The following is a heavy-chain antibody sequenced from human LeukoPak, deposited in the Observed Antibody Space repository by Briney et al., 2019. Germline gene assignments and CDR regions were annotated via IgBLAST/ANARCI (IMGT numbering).Heavy chain of an antibody. CDR2: ITGSGGST. J-gene: IGHJ4*02. CDR1: GFTFSNYA. CDR3: AKDKGDFWSGHNY. D-gene: IGHD3-3*01. V-gene: IGHV3-23*01. Sequence: GGSLRLSCAASGFTFSNYAMSWVRQAPGKGLEWVSSITGSGGSTYYADSVKGRFTISRDNSKNTLYLQMSSLRAEDTAVYYCAKDKGDFWSGHNYWGQGTLVTVSS.